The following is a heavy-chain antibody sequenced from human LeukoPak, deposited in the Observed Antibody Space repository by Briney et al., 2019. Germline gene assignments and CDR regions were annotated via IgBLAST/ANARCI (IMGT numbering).Heavy chain of an antibody. J-gene: IGHJ1*01. CDR3: ITDWAYYDILTGYYQRSSINC. V-gene: IGHV3-30*03. CDR1: GFTFSSYG. Sequence: GGSLRLSCAASGFTFSSYGMHWVRQAPSKGLEWVAVISYDGSNKYYADSVKGRFTISRDNSKNTLYLQMNSLRAEDTAVYYCITDWAYYDILTGYYQRSSINCWGQGTLVTVSS. CDR2: ISYDGSNK. D-gene: IGHD3-9*01.